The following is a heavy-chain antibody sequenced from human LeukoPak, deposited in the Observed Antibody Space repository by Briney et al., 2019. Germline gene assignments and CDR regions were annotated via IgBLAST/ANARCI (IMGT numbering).Heavy chain of an antibody. D-gene: IGHD1-26*01. Sequence: GGSLRLSCAASGFSFSNYAMSWVRQAPGRGLEWVSAVSGGGNSADYADSVKGRFIISKDTSKNTLYLQMYNLTADDTALYYCAKRAKWGGFDNWGPGTLVTVAS. V-gene: IGHV3-23*01. CDR1: GFSFSNYA. CDR2: VSGGGNSA. CDR3: AKRAKWGGFDN. J-gene: IGHJ4*02.